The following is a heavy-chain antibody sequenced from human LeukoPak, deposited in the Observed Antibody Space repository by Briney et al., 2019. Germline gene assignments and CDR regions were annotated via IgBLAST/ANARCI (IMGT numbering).Heavy chain of an antibody. CDR3: ARQTPLNDYWLPGNAFDI. CDR2: ISSSSSYI. J-gene: IGHJ3*02. V-gene: IGHV3-21*01. Sequence: PGVSLTLSCAASGFTFCSYHMMWVRQAPGKGRVWVIYISSSSSYILYADSVKGRFTITRDNAKNSLYLQMNSLRADDTAVYYCARQTPLNDYWLPGNAFDIWGQGTMVTVSS. CDR1: GFTFCSYH. D-gene: IGHD4-11*01.